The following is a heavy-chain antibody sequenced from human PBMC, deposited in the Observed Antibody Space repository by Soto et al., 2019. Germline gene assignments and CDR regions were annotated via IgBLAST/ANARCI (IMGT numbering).Heavy chain of an antibody. D-gene: IGHD3-22*01. J-gene: IGHJ4*02. CDR3: ARGYYYDSSGLFFFDY. CDR2: IYHSGST. CDR1: GGSISSGGYS. V-gene: IGHV4-30-2*01. Sequence: SETLSLTCAVSGGSISSGGYSWSWIRQPPGKGLEWIGYIYHSGSTYYNPSLKSRVTISVDRSKNQLSLKLSSVTAADTAVYYCARGYYYDSSGLFFFDYWGQGTLVTVSS.